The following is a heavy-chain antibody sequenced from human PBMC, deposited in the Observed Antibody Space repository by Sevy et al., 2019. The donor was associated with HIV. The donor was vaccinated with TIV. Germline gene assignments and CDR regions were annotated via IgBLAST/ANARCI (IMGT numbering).Heavy chain of an antibody. CDR2: IKRDGSEK. CDR3: ANLDEY. CDR1: GFSFSNYW. V-gene: IGHV3-7*01. J-gene: IGHJ4*02. Sequence: GGSLRLSCAASGFSFSNYWMSWVRQAPGKGLEWVANIKRDGSEKYYVASVKGRFTISRDNAKTSLYLQMNSLRAEDTALYYCANLDEYWGQGTVVTVSS.